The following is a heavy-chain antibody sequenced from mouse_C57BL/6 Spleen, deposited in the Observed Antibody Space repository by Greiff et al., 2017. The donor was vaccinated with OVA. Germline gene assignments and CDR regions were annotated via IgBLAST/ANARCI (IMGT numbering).Heavy chain of an antibody. CDR2: FTMYSDAT. V-gene: IGHV1-49*01. D-gene: IGHD2-2*01. CDR3: ARSPGYDYYYAMDY. Sequence: LQQSGAELVRPGSSVKLSCKDSSFAFMASAMHWVKQRPGHGLEWIGSFTMYSDATEYSENFKGKATLTANTSSSTAYMELSSLTSEDSAVYYCARSPGYDYYYAMDYWGQGTSVTVSS. J-gene: IGHJ4*01. CDR1: SFAFMASA.